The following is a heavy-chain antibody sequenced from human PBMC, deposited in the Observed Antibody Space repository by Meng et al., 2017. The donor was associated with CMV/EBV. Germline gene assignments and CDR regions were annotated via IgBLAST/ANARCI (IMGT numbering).Heavy chain of an antibody. D-gene: IGHD2-2*02. CDR3: ARGHYYCRGISCYSLDY. Sequence: SVNVSCKASGYTFTTYDLNWVRQAPGQGLEWTGWMNPNSGNTGSAQKFQGRVTFSRNTSMNTAYMELSSLRSEDTAVYYCARGHYYCRGISCYSLDYWGQGTLVTVSS. CDR1: GYTFTTYD. CDR2: MNPNSGNT. V-gene: IGHV1-8*03. J-gene: IGHJ4*02.